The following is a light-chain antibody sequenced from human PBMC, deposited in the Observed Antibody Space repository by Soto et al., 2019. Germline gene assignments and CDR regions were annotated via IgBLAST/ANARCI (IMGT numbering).Light chain of an antibody. V-gene: IGKV3-15*01. CDR1: QSVSSN. Sequence: EIVMTQSPATLSVSPGERATLSCRASQSVSSNLAWYQQKPGQAPRLLIYGASTRVTGIPARFSGSGSGTEFTLTISSLQSEDFAVYYCKQYNNWLRWTFGQGTKVEIK. CDR3: KQYNNWLRWT. CDR2: GAS. J-gene: IGKJ1*01.